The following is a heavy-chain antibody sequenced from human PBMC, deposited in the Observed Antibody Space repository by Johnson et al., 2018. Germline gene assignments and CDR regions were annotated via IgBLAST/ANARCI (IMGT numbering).Heavy chain of an antibody. CDR1: GFTFSSYG. CDR3: ARAYWSSTGCYRYGMDV. V-gene: IGHV3-30*03. Sequence: QVQLVQSGGGVVQPGRSLSLSCAASGFTFSSYGMHWVRQVQGKGLEWVAVISYDGSNKYYADSVKGRFTISRDNSKNTLYLQINSLTAGDPAVFYCARAYWSSTGCYRYGMDVWGQGTTVTVSS. J-gene: IGHJ6*02. D-gene: IGHD2-2*02. CDR2: ISYDGSNK.